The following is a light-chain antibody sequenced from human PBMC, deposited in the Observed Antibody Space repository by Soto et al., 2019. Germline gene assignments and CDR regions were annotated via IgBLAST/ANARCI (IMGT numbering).Light chain of an antibody. V-gene: IGLV2-8*01. CDR1: SSDVGEENY. Sequence: QSALTQPPSASGSPGQSVTITCSGTSSDVGEENYVSWYQQHPGKVPKLILYEVSKRPSGVPDRFSGSMSGNTASLTVSGLQAEDEDDYYCSSFAGSPVVFGGGTKVTVL. J-gene: IGLJ2*01. CDR3: SSFAGSPVV. CDR2: EVS.